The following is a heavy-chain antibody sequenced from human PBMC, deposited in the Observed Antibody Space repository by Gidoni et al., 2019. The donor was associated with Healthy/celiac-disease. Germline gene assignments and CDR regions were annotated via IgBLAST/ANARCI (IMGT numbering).Heavy chain of an antibody. D-gene: IGHD3-10*01. Sequence: QVQLQESGPGLVKPSQTLSLTSTVSGCPISRGGYYWSWIRQPPGKGLEWIGYIYYSGSTYYNPSLKSRVTISVDTSKNQFSLKLSSVTAADTAVYYCARATDYYGSGSYSMWFDPWGQGTLVTVSS. J-gene: IGHJ5*02. CDR2: IYYSGST. CDR3: ARATDYYGSGSYSMWFDP. CDR1: GCPISRGGYY. V-gene: IGHV4-31*03.